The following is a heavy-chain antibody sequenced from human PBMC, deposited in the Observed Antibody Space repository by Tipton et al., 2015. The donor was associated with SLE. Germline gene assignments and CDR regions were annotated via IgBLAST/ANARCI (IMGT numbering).Heavy chain of an antibody. Sequence: GLVKPSETLSLTCTVSGGSISSSSYYWGWIRQPPGKGLEWIGSIYYSGSTYYNPSLKSRVTISVDTSKNQFSLKLSSVTAADTAVYYCASQYSSGWYRGWFDPWGQGTLVTVSS. CDR3: ASQYSSGWYRGWFDP. J-gene: IGHJ5*02. CDR2: IYYSGST. V-gene: IGHV4-39*01. CDR1: GGSISSSSYY. D-gene: IGHD6-19*01.